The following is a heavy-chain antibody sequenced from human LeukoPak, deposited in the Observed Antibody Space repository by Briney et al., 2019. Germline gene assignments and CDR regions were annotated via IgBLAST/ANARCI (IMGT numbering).Heavy chain of an antibody. J-gene: IGHJ4*02. CDR1: GFTFSNYG. V-gene: IGHV3-33*01. Sequence: PGRSLRLSCAASGFTFSNYGMHWVRQAPGKGLEWVAVIWFDGSKKYHADSVKGRFTISRDNAKNSLYLQMNSLRAEDTAVYYCAGDRELLDYWGQGTLVTVSS. CDR2: IWFDGSKK. CDR3: AGDRELLDY. D-gene: IGHD1-26*01.